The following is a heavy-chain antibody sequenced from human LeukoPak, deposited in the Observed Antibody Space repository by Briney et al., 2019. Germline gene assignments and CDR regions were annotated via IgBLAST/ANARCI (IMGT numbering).Heavy chain of an antibody. CDR3: ARDRYYYDSSGYYYGKLPSYFDY. Sequence: GGSLRLSCAASGFTFSDYYMSWIRQAPGKGLEWVSYISSSGSTIYYADSVNGRFTISRDNAKNSLYLQMNSLRAEDTAVYYCARDRYYYDSSGYYYGKLPSYFDYWGQGTLVTVSS. J-gene: IGHJ4*02. V-gene: IGHV3-11*01. CDR2: ISSSGSTI. CDR1: GFTFSDYY. D-gene: IGHD3-22*01.